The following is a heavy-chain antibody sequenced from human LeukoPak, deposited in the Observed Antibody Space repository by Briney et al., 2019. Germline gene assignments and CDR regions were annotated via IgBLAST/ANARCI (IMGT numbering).Heavy chain of an antibody. CDR2: IFPIFGTA. CDR1: GGTFSSYA. Sequence: EASVKVSCKASGGTFSSYAISWVRQAPGQGLEGMGGIFPIFGTANYAQKFQGRVTITTDESTSTAYMELSSLRSEDTAVYYCAREGAAAGYNNWFDPWGQGTLVTVSS. V-gene: IGHV1-69*05. J-gene: IGHJ5*02. CDR3: AREGAAAGYNNWFDP. D-gene: IGHD6-13*01.